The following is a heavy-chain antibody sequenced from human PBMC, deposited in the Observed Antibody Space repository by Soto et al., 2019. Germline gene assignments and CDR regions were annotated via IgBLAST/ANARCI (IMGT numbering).Heavy chain of an antibody. CDR3: AKDWAEMATDY. CDR2: ISGSGGST. CDR1: GFTFSSYA. J-gene: IGHJ4*02. V-gene: IGHV3-23*01. D-gene: IGHD5-12*01. Sequence: GESLKISCAASGFTFSSYAMSWVRQAPGKGLEWVSAISGSGGSTYYADSVKGRFTISRDNSKNTLYLQMNSLRAEDTAVYYCAKDWAEMATDYWGQGTLVTVSS.